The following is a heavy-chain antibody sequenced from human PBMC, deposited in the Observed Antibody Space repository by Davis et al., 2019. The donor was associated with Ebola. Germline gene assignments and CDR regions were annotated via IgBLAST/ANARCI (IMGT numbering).Heavy chain of an antibody. Sequence: GGSLRLSCAASASSISSYWMSWVRQAPGKGLEWVANIKQDGSEKYYVDSVEGRFTISRDNAKNSLYLQMNSLRAEDTAVYYCARGPSTGNSFSYWGQGTLVTVSS. CDR3: ARGPSTGNSFSY. V-gene: IGHV3-7*01. CDR2: IKQDGSEK. J-gene: IGHJ4*02. CDR1: ASSISSYW. D-gene: IGHD6-13*01.